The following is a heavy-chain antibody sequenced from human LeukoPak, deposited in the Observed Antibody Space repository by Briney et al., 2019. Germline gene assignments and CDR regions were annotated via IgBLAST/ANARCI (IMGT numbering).Heavy chain of an antibody. J-gene: IGHJ4*02. CDR3: ARSRRVWFGELSSYYFDY. V-gene: IGHV1-8*03. CDR1: GYTFTSYD. CDR2: MNPNSGNT. D-gene: IGHD3-10*01. Sequence: ASVKVSCKASGYTFTSYDINWVRQATGQGLEWMGWMNPNSGNTGYAQKFQGRVTITRNTSISTAYMELSSLRSEDTAVYYCARSRRVWFGELSSYYFDYWGQGTLVTVSS.